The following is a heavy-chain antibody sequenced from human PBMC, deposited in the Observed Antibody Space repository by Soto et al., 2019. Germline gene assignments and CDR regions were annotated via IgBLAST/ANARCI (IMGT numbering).Heavy chain of an antibody. V-gene: IGHV3-21*01. CDR1: GFTFSSYG. CDR3: ARSHLVAGPDY. J-gene: IGHJ4*02. CDR2: ISSSRSYI. Sequence: EVQLVESGGGLVKPGESLRLSCAASGFTFSSYGMNWVRQAPGKGLEWVSSISSSRSYIYYADSVKGRFTISRDNAKNSLYLQMNSLRAEDTAVYYCARSHLVAGPDYWGQGTLVTVSS. D-gene: IGHD6-19*01.